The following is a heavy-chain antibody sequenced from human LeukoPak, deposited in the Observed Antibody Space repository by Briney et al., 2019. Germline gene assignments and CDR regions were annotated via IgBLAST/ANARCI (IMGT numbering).Heavy chain of an antibody. V-gene: IGHV4-61*02. CDR1: GDSISSGSYY. CDR3: ARVKDNWNVAVFDY. J-gene: IGHJ4*02. Sequence: SETLSLTCTVSGDSISSGSYYWSWIRQPAGEGLEWIGRIYSSGRTHYSPSLKSRVTISVDTSRNQFSLRLSSVTAADTAVYYCARVKDNWNVAVFDYWGQGTLVTVSS. CDR2: IYSSGRT. D-gene: IGHD1-20*01.